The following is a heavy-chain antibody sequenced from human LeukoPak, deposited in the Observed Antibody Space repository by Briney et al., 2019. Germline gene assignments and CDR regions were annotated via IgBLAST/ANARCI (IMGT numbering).Heavy chain of an antibody. V-gene: IGHV1-18*01. CDR3: ARDLPLISYYYDSSGYYYWDAFDI. J-gene: IGHJ3*02. Sequence: GASVKVSCKTSGYTFASYGISWVRQAPGQGLEWMGWISAYNGNTNYAQKLQGRVTMTTDTSTSTAYMELRSLRSDDTAVYYCARDLPLISYYYDSSGYYYWDAFDIWGQGTMVTVSS. D-gene: IGHD3-22*01. CDR1: GYTFASYG. CDR2: ISAYNGNT.